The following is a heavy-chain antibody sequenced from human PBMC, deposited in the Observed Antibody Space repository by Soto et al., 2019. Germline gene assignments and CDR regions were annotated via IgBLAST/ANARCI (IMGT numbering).Heavy chain of an antibody. CDR3: VRGGGRSGSRDV. J-gene: IGHJ6*02. CDR1: GGSFSGHF. Sequence: QVQLQEWGAGLVKPSETLSLTCAVYGGSFSGHFWNWIRQPPGKGLEWIGEINESGRTNYNPSLKSRVAISVDTSKNQFSLKLASVTAADTAIYYCVRGGGRSGSRDVWGLGTTVTVS. CDR2: INESGRT. V-gene: IGHV4-34*01. D-gene: IGHD5-12*01.